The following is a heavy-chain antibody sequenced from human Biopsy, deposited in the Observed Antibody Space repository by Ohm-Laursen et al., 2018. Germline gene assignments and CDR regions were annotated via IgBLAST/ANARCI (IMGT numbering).Heavy chain of an antibody. CDR1: GDSISSYY. J-gene: IGHJ2*01. V-gene: IGHV4-59*01. CDR2: VYYTGST. Sequence: SDTLSLTCTVSGDSISSYYWSWIRQPPGKGPQWIGYVYYTGSTDYNPSLRSRVTISVDTSKNHFSLRLRSVTPADTAIYYCARDRGYYSDRTVPGYFDLWGRGPLVTVSS. D-gene: IGHD3-22*01. CDR3: ARDRGYYSDRTVPGYFDL.